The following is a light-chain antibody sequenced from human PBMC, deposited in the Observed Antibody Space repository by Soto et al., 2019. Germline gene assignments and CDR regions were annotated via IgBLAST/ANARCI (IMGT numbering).Light chain of an antibody. CDR3: GTWDSSLSALV. Sequence: QSVLTQPPSVSPAPGQTVTISCSGSSSNIGNNYVSWYQQLPGTAPKLLIYDNNKRPSGIPDRFSGSKSGTSATLGITGLQTGDEADYYCGTWDSSLSALVFGGGTKLTVL. CDR1: SSNIGNNY. V-gene: IGLV1-51*01. J-gene: IGLJ2*01. CDR2: DNN.